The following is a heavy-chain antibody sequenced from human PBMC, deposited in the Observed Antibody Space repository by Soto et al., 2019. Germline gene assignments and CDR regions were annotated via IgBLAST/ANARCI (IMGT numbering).Heavy chain of an antibody. CDR3: ARDYCGSYGDY. CDR2: IIPILGIA. Sequence: QVQLVQSGAEVKKPGSSVKVSCKASGGTFSSYTISWVRQAPGQGLEWMGRIIPILGIANYAQKFQGRVTNSGDKITSTGYMELSSPRSEDPAVYFWARDYCGSYGDYWGQGTLVTVSS. J-gene: IGHJ4*02. D-gene: IGHD1-26*01. CDR1: GGTFSSYT. V-gene: IGHV1-69*08.